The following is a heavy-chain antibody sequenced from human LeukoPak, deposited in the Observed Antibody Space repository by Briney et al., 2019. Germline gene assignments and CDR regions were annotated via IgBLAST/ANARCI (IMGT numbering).Heavy chain of an antibody. V-gene: IGHV3-23*01. CDR2: ISGSGGST. CDR3: AKAGENRVVVVPAAAIFDY. Sequence: PGGSLRLSCAASGFTFSSYAMSWVRQAPGKGLEWVSAISGSGGSTYYADSVKGRFTISRDNSKNTLYLQMNSLRAEDTAVYYCAKAGENRVVVVPAAAIFDYWGQGTLVTVSS. CDR1: GFTFSSYA. D-gene: IGHD2-2*01. J-gene: IGHJ4*02.